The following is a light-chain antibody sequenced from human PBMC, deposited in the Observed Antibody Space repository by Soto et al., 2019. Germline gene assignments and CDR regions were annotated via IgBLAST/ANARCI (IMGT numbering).Light chain of an antibody. V-gene: IGKV1-27*01. Sequence: DIQMTQSPSSLSASAGDRVTITCRASPDISAYLAWYQQKPGKVPKLRIYSASTLQSGVPSRFSGSGSGTDFTLTISSLQPEDVATYYCQKFNTAPLTCSQGTRLEIK. J-gene: IGKJ5*01. CDR1: PDISAY. CDR3: QKFNTAPLT. CDR2: SAS.